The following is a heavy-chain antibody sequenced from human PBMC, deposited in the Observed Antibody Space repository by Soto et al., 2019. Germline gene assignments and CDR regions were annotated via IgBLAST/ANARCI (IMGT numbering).Heavy chain of an antibody. J-gene: IGHJ4*02. D-gene: IGHD2-15*01. CDR1: GGSISSYY. CDR3: ARQSRDCRGGSCYTYYFDY. V-gene: IGHV4-59*08. CDR2: IYYSGST. Sequence: SETLSLTCTVSGGSISSYYWSWIRQPPGKGLEWIGYIYYSGSTNYNPSLKSRVTISVDTSKNQFSLKLSSVTAADTAVYYCARQSRDCRGGSCYTYYFDYWGQGSLVTVS.